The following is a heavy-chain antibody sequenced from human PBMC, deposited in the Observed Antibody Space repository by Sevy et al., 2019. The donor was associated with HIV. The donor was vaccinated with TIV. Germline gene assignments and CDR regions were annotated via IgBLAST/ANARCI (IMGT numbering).Heavy chain of an antibody. D-gene: IGHD3-3*01. CDR1: GLIVSSNF. Sequence: GGSLRLSCAASGLIVSSNFMSWVRQAPGKGLEWVSVLYLGGSTYYADSVKGRFTISRDDSKYTLYLQMNSLRAEDTAVYFCARGKHISDYYGSFDYWGQGTLVTVSS. J-gene: IGHJ4*02. CDR3: ARGKHISDYYGSFDY. CDR2: LYLGGST. V-gene: IGHV3-53*01.